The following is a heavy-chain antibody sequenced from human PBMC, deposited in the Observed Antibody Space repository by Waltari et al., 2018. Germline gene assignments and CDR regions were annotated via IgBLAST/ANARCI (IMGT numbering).Heavy chain of an antibody. CDR2: ISYSGTT. V-gene: IGHV4-30-4*08. CDR1: GASINRGYYY. CDR3: ARVDTIFGVVPHADAFDI. Sequence: QVHLQESGPGLAKPSQTLSLPCSVSGASINRGYYYWSWIRQPPGKGLEWIGYISYSGTTYYTPSLKSRVSISLDTAKNDFSLEVRSVTAADTAMYYCARVDTIFGVVPHADAFDIWGQGTMVTVAS. D-gene: IGHD3-3*01. J-gene: IGHJ3*02.